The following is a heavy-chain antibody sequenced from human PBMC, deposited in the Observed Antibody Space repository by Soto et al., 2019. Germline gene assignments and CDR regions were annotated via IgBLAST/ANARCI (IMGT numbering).Heavy chain of an antibody. CDR1: GDICDNYW. V-gene: IGHV5-51*01. D-gene: IGHD1-7*01. CDR2: IYPYDSDT. Sequence: PXEFLKISFKGSGDICDNYWIAWVRQMPGKGLEWMGIIYPYDSDTRYSPSFQGQVTISADKSITTAYLHWSSLKASDTAMYYCARRPTGTTGSYAFDFWGQGTMVTVSS. CDR3: ARRPTGTTGSYAFDF. J-gene: IGHJ3*01.